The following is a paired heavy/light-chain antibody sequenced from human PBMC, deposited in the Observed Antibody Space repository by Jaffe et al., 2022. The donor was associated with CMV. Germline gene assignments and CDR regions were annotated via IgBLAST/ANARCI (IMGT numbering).Heavy chain of an antibody. D-gene: IGHD3-16*01. V-gene: IGHV3-30*18. CDR1: GFTFSNYG. CDR3: AKDGDSLYNYNDVGYFDY. CDR2: TSYDGSKK. Sequence: QVQLVESGGGLVQPGRSLRLSCAASGFTFSNYGMHWVRQAPGKGLEWVAVTSYDGSKKYYADSVKGRFTISRDNSKNTLYLQMNSLRAEDTAVYYCAKDGDSLYNYNDVGYFDYWGQGTLVTVSS. J-gene: IGHJ4*02.
Light chain of an antibody. J-gene: IGLJ3*02. CDR1: TGAVTSGYH. CDR3: LLHYNDAWV. Sequence: QTVVTQEPSLTVSPGGTVTLTCASSTGAVTSGYHPNWVQQKPGQAPRALIYSTNDKHSWTPARFSGSLLGDKAALTLSGVQPEDEAEYFCLLHYNDAWVFGGGTKLTVL. V-gene: IGLV7-43*01. CDR2: STN.